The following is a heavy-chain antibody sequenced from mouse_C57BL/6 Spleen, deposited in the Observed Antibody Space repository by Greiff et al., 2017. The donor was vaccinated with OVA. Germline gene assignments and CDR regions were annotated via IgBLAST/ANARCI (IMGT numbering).Heavy chain of an antibody. CDR2: IDPEDGDT. CDR3: TGDYYGSSCFAY. V-gene: IGHV14-1*01. D-gene: IGHD1-1*01. Sequence: VQLKESGAELVRPGASVKLSCTASGFNIKDYYMHWVKQRPEQGLEWIGRIDPEDGDTEYAPKFQGKATMTADTSSNTAYLQLSSLTSEDTAVYYCTGDYYGSSCFAYWGQGTLVTVSA. CDR1: GFNIKDYY. J-gene: IGHJ3*01.